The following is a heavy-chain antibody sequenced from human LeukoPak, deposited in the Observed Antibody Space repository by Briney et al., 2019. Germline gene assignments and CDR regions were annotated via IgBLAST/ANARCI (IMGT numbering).Heavy chain of an antibody. CDR3: ARGFLAHFYGSSSHDY. Sequence: SGTLSLTCAVYGGSFSDYYWAWIRQPPGKGLEWIGAINHNGDIKYNPSLKSRVNLSLDTSMNHVSLRLASVTAADTSVYYCARGFLAHFYGSSSHDYWGQGTLVSVSS. CDR2: INHNGDI. V-gene: IGHV4-34*01. CDR1: GGSFSDYY. D-gene: IGHD3-10*01. J-gene: IGHJ4*02.